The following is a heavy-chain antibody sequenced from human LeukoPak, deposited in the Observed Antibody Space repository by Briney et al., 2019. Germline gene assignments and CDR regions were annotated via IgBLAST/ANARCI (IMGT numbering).Heavy chain of an antibody. Sequence: SETLSLTCTVSGYSISSGYYWVWIRQTSGKGLEWIGSIYRSGSTNYNPSLKSRVTISVDTSKNQFSLKVNSVTAADTALYYCARGDCSSTICYSPMDVWGKGTTVTVSS. V-gene: IGHV4-38-2*02. J-gene: IGHJ6*03. CDR1: GYSISSGYY. D-gene: IGHD2-2*01. CDR2: IYRSGST. CDR3: ARGDCSSTICYSPMDV.